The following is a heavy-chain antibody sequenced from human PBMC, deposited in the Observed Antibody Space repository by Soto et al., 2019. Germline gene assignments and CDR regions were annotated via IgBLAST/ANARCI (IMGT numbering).Heavy chain of an antibody. CDR1: GGSFSDYY. Sequence: SETLSLTCAVYGGSFSDYYWSWIRQAPGRGLEWIGEINHSGSTYYSPSLKSRVTISVDTSKNQFSLKLRSVTAADTAVYYCARGVVRRVIIQYTSFFDYWGQGTLVTVSS. CDR3: ARGVVRRVIIQYTSFFDY. J-gene: IGHJ4*02. V-gene: IGHV4-34*01. CDR2: INHSGST. D-gene: IGHD3-10*01.